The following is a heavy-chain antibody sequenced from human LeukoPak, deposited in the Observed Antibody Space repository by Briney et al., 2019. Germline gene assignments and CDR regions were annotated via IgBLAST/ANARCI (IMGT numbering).Heavy chain of an antibody. J-gene: IGHJ4*02. CDR3: ASGNDFWSSSNLEY. Sequence: GGSLRLSCAASGFTFSSYEMDWVRQAPGKGLEWVSYISSSGSTIYYADSGKGRFAVSRDNAKNSLYLQMNSLRAEDTAVYYCASGNDFWSSSNLEYWGQGTLVTVSS. CDR1: GFTFSSYE. V-gene: IGHV3-48*03. D-gene: IGHD3-3*01. CDR2: ISSSGSTI.